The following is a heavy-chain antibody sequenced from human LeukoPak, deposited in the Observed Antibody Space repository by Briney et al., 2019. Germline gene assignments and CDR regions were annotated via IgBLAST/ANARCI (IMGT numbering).Heavy chain of an antibody. D-gene: IGHD3-3*01. CDR2: IYHSGST. CDR3: ARALHDFRQLFDI. V-gene: IGHV4-39*07. Sequence: PSETLSLTCTVSGGSISSSSYFWGCIRQPPGKGLEWIGSIYHSGSTYYNPSLKSRVTISVDTSKNQFSLRLSSVTAADTAVYYCARALHDFRQLFDIWGQGTMVTVSS. J-gene: IGHJ3*02. CDR1: GGSISSSSYF.